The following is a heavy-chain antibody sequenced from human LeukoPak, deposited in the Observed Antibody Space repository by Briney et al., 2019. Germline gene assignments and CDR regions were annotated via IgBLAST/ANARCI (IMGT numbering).Heavy chain of an antibody. CDR1: GFTFSSYW. D-gene: IGHD3-16*01. Sequence: GGSLRLSCAASGFTFSSYWMNWARQAPGKGLEWVASINHNGNVNYYVDSVKGRFTIFRDNAKNSLYLQMSNLRAEDTAVYFCARGGGLDVWGQGATVAVSS. V-gene: IGHV3-7*03. CDR2: INHNGNVN. J-gene: IGHJ6*02. CDR3: ARGGGLDV.